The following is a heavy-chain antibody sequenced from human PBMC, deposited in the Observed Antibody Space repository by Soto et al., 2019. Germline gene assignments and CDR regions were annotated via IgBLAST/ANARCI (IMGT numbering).Heavy chain of an antibody. CDR3: AREKYYDFWSGYYPPYYFDY. D-gene: IGHD3-3*01. V-gene: IGHV1-18*01. CDR1: GYTFTSYG. CDR2: ISAYNGNT. Sequence: QVQLVQSGAEVKKPGASVKVSCKASGYTFTSYGISWVRQAPGQGLEWMGWISAYNGNTNYAQKLQGRVTMTTDTSTSTAYMEVRSLRSDDTAVYYCAREKYYDFWSGYYPPYYFDYWGQGTLVTVSS. J-gene: IGHJ4*02.